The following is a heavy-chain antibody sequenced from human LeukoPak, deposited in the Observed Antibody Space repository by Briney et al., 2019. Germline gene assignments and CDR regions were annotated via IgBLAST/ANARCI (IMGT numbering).Heavy chain of an antibody. Sequence: ASVKVSCKASGYTFTGYYMHWVRQAPGQGLEWMGWINPNSGGTNYAQKFQGRVTMTRDTSISTAYMELSRLRSDDTAVYYCARDLGITMVRGVIRGGPNWFDPWGQGTLVTVSS. V-gene: IGHV1-2*02. CDR3: ARDLGITMVRGVIRGGPNWFDP. D-gene: IGHD3-10*01. CDR2: INPNSGGT. J-gene: IGHJ5*02. CDR1: GYTFTGYY.